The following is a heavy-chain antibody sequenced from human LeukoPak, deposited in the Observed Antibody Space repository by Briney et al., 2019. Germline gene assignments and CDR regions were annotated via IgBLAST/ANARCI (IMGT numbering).Heavy chain of an antibody. CDR1: GGSFSGYY. CDR2: INHSGST. J-gene: IGHJ6*03. V-gene: IGHV4-34*01. CDR3: ARLVSYYYDSSGYWDYYYYMDV. Sequence: KPSETLSLTCAVYGGSFSGYYWSWIRQPPGKGLEWIGEINHSGSTNYNPSLKSRVTISVDTSKNQFSLKLSSVTAADTAVYYCARLVSYYYDSSGYWDYYYYMDVWGKGTTVTVSS. D-gene: IGHD3-22*01.